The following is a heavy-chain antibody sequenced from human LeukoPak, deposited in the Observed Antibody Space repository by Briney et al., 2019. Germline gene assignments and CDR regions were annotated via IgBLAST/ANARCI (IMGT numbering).Heavy chain of an antibody. CDR1: GFTVSSNY. J-gene: IGHJ4*02. Sequence: PGGSLRLSCAASGFTVSSNYMSWVRQAPGKGLEWVSAIYSGGSTYYADSVKGRFTISRDNSKNTLYLQMNSLRAEDTAVYYCARDLCSGGTCYNGYWGQGTLVTVSS. V-gene: IGHV3-53*01. CDR3: ARDLCSGGTCYNGY. CDR2: IYSGGST. D-gene: IGHD2-15*01.